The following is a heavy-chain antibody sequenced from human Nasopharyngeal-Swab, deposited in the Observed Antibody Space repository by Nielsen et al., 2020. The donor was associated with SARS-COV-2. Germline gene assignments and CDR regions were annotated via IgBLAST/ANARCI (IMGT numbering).Heavy chain of an antibody. V-gene: IGHV3-7*01. CDR3: ARDRGYYAFDY. CDR2: INKDGSEK. D-gene: IGHD5-12*01. CDR1: GLSFRELW. Sequence: GGTLRISWAASGLSFRELWMNWVRQAPGKGLEWVASINKDGSEKYYGYSVRGRFTTSRDNAENSLSLQMNSLRGEDTAVYYCARDRGYYAFDYWGQGTLVTVSS. J-gene: IGHJ4*02.